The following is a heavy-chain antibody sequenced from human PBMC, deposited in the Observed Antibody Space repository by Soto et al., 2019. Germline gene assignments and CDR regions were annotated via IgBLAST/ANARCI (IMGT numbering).Heavy chain of an antibody. D-gene: IGHD5-18*01. V-gene: IGHV1-3*01. J-gene: IGHJ6*02. CDR1: GYTFTSYA. CDR2: INAGNGNT. CDR3: ARDGGAIQLWPYYYYGMDV. Sequence: ASVKVSCKASGYTFTSYAMHWVRQAPGQRLEWMGWINAGNGNTKYSQEFQGRVTITRDTSASTAYMELSSLRSEDTAVYYCARDGGAIQLWPYYYYGMDVWGQGTTVTVS.